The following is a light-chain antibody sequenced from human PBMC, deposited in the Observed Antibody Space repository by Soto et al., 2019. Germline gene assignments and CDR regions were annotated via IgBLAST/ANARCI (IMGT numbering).Light chain of an antibody. J-gene: IGLJ1*01. V-gene: IGLV2-14*03. CDR1: SSDVGAYDY. Sequence: QSALTQPASVSGSPGQSIAISCIGTSSDVGAYDYVSWYQQHPDRAPKLMIYEVSNRPSGVSNRFSGSKSVNTATLTISGLQAEDEADYYCSSYTSSSTRVFGTGTKATVL. CDR2: EVS. CDR3: SSYTSSSTRV.